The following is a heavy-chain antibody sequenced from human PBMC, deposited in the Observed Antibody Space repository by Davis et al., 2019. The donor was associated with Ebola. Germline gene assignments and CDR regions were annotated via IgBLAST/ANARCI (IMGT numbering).Heavy chain of an antibody. CDR3: ARAVWGKGYYYGMDV. Sequence: SETLSLTCTVSGGSISSYYWSWIRQPPGKGLEWIGYIYYSGSTNYNPSLKSRVTISVDTSKNQFSRKLSSVTAADTAVYYCARAVWGKGYYYGMDVWGQGTTVTVSS. CDR1: GGSISSYY. D-gene: IGHD1-26*01. J-gene: IGHJ6*02. V-gene: IGHV4-59*01. CDR2: IYYSGST.